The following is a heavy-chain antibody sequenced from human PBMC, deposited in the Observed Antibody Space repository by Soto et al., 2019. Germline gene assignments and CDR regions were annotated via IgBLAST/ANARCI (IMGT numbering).Heavy chain of an antibody. V-gene: IGHV1-69*01. CDR3: ARVPEYNWNDPAEFDP. Sequence: QVQLVQSGAEMKKPGSSVKVSCKASGGTFSSYAISWVRQAPGQGLEWMGGIIPIFGTANYAQKFQGRVTITADESTSTADMELSSLRSEDTAVYYCARVPEYNWNDPAEFDPWGQGTLVTVSS. CDR2: IIPIFGTA. CDR1: GGTFSSYA. D-gene: IGHD1-1*01. J-gene: IGHJ5*02.